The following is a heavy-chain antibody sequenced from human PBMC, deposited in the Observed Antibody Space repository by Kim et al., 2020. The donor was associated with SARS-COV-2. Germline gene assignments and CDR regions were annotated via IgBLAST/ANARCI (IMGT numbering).Heavy chain of an antibody. CDR3: GVGVATSSTQDS. Sequence: SETLSLTCTVSGGSFSNNYYYWICIRQPPGKEWIGVVIIYYSRNTHHNPSLQIRITVSVDTSKNQFSLSLKTAAATDTAFYSCGVGVATSSTQDSYG. CDR1: GGSFSNNYYY. CDR2: IYYSRNT. V-gene: IGHV4-39*01. D-gene: IGHD2-2*01. J-gene: IGHJ5*01.